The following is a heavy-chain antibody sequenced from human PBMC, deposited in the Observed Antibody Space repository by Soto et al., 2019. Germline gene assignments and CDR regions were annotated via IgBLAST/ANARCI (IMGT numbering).Heavy chain of an antibody. CDR3: ASDYCPTAVCPWGGFDP. D-gene: IGHD3-16*01. Sequence: EVQVVESGGGLVKPGGSLRLSCEVSRFTFSDYSMNWVRQAPGKGLEWVSLISDSGSVVSYAESVKGRFTISRDNAKNSVYLQMNSLRAEDTAVYYCASDYCPTAVCPWGGFDPRGQGALVTVSS. J-gene: IGHJ5*02. CDR1: RFTFSDYS. V-gene: IGHV3-21*04. CDR2: ISDSGSVV.